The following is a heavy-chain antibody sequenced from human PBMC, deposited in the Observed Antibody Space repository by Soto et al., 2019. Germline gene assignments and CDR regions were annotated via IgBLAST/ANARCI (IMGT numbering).Heavy chain of an antibody. Sequence: ASVKVSCKASGGTFSSYAISWVRQAPGQGLEWMGGIIPIFGTADYAQKFQGRVTITADESTSTAYMELSSLRSEDTAVYYCARRSDYYGSGTQRYYYGMDVWGQGTTVTVSS. CDR1: GGTFSSYA. D-gene: IGHD3-10*01. CDR3: ARRSDYYGSGTQRYYYGMDV. J-gene: IGHJ6*02. CDR2: IIPIFGTA. V-gene: IGHV1-69*13.